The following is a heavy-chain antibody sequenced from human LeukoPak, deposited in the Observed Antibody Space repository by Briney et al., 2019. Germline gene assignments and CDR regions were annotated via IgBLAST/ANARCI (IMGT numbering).Heavy chain of an antibody. Sequence: PGGSLRLSCAASGFTFSSYAMHWVRQAPGKGLEWVAVISYDGSNKYYAASVKGRFTISRDNSKNTLYLQMNSLRAEDTAVYYCAGSSSFDYWGQGTLVTVSS. J-gene: IGHJ4*02. CDR1: GFTFSSYA. CDR2: ISYDGSNK. CDR3: AGSSSFDY. V-gene: IGHV3-30-3*01. D-gene: IGHD6-13*01.